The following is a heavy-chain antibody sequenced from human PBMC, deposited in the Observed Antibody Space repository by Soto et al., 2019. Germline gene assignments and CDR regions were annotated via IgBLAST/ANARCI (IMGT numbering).Heavy chain of an antibody. Sequence: PGGSLRLSCAASGFTFSSYAMSWVRQAPGKGLEWVSAISGSGGSTYYADSVKGRFTISRDNSKNTLYLQMNSLRAEDTAVYYCAKDVVVVTGPVSYYYGMDVWGQGTTVPVSS. CDR3: AKDVVVVTGPVSYYYGMDV. CDR2: ISGSGGST. J-gene: IGHJ6*02. V-gene: IGHV3-23*01. D-gene: IGHD2-21*02. CDR1: GFTFSSYA.